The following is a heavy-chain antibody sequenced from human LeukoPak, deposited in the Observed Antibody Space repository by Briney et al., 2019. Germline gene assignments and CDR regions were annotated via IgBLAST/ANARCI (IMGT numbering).Heavy chain of an antibody. Sequence: ASVKVSCKASGGSFNSYVITWVRQAPGQGLEWMGRIIPILNVANFAQKFQGRVTITADKSTNTAHMELSSLRSEDTAVYYCTREGVYSPDGSGYHRDAFDSWGQGTVVTVSS. CDR1: GGSFNSYV. J-gene: IGHJ3*02. V-gene: IGHV1-69*04. D-gene: IGHD3-22*01. CDR3: TREGVYSPDGSGYHRDAFDS. CDR2: IIPILNVA.